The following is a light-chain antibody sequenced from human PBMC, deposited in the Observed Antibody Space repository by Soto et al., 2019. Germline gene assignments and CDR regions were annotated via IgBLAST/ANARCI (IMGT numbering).Light chain of an antibody. Sequence: IQTTQSPSTLSASVCDRVTLTCRASQSISSWLAWYQQKPGKAPKLLIYKASSLESGVPSRFSGSGSGTEFTLTISSLQPDDFATYYCQQYNSYPWTFGQGTKVDIK. CDR2: KAS. V-gene: IGKV1-5*03. CDR3: QQYNSYPWT. CDR1: QSISSW. J-gene: IGKJ1*01.